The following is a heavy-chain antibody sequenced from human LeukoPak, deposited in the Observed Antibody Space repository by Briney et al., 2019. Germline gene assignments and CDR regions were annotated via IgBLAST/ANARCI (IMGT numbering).Heavy chain of an antibody. CDR2: IYHSGST. J-gene: IGHJ4*02. D-gene: IGHD3-22*01. CDR3: ARTYYYDSSGYYY. V-gene: IGHV4-34*01. CDR1: GGSFSGYY. Sequence: PSETLSLTCAVYGGSFSGYYWSWIRQPPGKGLEWIGEIYHSGSTNYNSSLKSRVTISVDKSKNQFSLKLSSVTAADTAVYYCARTYYYDSSGYYYWGQGTLVTVSS.